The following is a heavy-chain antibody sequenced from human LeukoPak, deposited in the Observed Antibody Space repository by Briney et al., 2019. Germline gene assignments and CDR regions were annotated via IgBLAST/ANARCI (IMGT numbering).Heavy chain of an antibody. CDR1: VYTFTSYD. J-gene: IGHJ6*03. V-gene: IGHV1-8*01. CDR3: ARGYPYYYYMDV. Sequence: ASLKVSCKASVYTFTSYDINWVRQTTGQRLEWMGWMNPNSGNTGYAQKFQRRVTMTRNTSISTAYMELSSLRSEDTAVYYCARGYPYYYYMDVWGKGTTVTVSS. CDR2: MNPNSGNT.